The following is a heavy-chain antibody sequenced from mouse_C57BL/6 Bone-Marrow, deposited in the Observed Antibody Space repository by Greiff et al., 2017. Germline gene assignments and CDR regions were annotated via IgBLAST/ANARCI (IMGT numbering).Heavy chain of an antibody. CDR1: GYTFTSYW. CDR3: TREGVLWLRRCYFDY. V-gene: IGHV1-5*01. CDR2: IYPGNSDT. D-gene: IGHD2-2*01. Sequence: EVQLQQSGTVLARPGASVKMSCKTSGYTFTSYWMHWVKQRPGQGLEWIGAIYPGNSDTSYNQKFKGKAKLTAVTSASTAYMELNSLTNEDSAVYYGTREGVLWLRRCYFDYWGQGTTLTVSS. J-gene: IGHJ2*01.